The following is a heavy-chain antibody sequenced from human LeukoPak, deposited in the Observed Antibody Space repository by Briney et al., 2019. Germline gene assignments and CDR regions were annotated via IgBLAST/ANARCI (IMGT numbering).Heavy chain of an antibody. CDR1: GYSFATYA. J-gene: IGHJ4*02. D-gene: IGHD1-26*01. V-gene: IGHV1-18*01. CDR2: ISGYNGKT. CDR3: ARVGATYGDPLEYDY. Sequence: ASVKVSCKASGYSFATYAITWVRQAPGLGLEGMGWISGYNGKTNYAPKLQGRLTMTTDTSTSTAYMELRSLRSDDTAMYYCARVGATYGDPLEYDYWGQGTLVTVSS.